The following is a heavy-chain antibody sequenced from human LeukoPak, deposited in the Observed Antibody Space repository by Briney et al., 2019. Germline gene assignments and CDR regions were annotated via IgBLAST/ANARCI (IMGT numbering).Heavy chain of an antibody. D-gene: IGHD5-24*01. CDR1: GDSITGYY. CDR3: ARGEKMAATYSDY. CDR2: INDSGGT. V-gene: IGHV4-59*01. J-gene: IGHJ4*02. Sequence: SETLSLTCTVSGDSITGYYWSWIRQSPGEGLDWIGYINDSGGTIYNPSLTSRVTISVDTSKNQFSLKLRSVTAADTAVYYCARGEKMAATYSDYWGQGTLVTVSS.